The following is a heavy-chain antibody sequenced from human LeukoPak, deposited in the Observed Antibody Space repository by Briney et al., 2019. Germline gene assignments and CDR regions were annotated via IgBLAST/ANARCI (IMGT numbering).Heavy chain of an antibody. Sequence: ASVKVSCKASGYTFTSYGISWVRQAPGQGLEWMGWISAYNGNTKYAQKLQGRVTMTTDTSTSTAYMELRGLRSDDTAVYFCARDPRTVVTSEALDYWGQGTLVTVSS. V-gene: IGHV1-18*01. CDR3: ARDPRTVVTSEALDY. D-gene: IGHD4-23*01. CDR2: ISAYNGNT. J-gene: IGHJ4*02. CDR1: GYTFTSYG.